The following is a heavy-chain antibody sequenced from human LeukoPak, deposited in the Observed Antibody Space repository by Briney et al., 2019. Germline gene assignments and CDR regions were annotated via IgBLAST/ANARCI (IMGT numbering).Heavy chain of an antibody. D-gene: IGHD5-12*01. CDR1: GFTFSSYA. CDR2: ISGSGGST. V-gene: IGHV3-23*01. J-gene: IGHJ4*02. CDR3: AKSSRGYVSSFDY. Sequence: GGSLRLSCAATGFTFSSYAMSLVRQARGKGLEWVSAISGSGGSTYYADSVKGRFTISRDNSKNTLYLQMNSLRAEDTAVYYCAKSSRGYVSSFDYWGQGTLVTVSS.